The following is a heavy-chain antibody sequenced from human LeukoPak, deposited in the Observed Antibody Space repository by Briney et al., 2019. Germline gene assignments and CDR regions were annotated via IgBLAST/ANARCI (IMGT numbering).Heavy chain of an antibody. V-gene: IGHV4-59*08. CDR3: ARQGRYCSSTSCYVWFDP. D-gene: IGHD2-2*01. J-gene: IGHJ5*02. CDR2: IYYSGST. CDR1: GGSISSYY. Sequence: SETLSLTCTVSGGSISSYYWGWIRQPPGKGLEWIGYIYYSGSTNYNPSLKSRVTISVDTSKNQFSLKLSSVTAADTAVYYCARQGRYCSSTSCYVWFDPWGQGTLVTVSS.